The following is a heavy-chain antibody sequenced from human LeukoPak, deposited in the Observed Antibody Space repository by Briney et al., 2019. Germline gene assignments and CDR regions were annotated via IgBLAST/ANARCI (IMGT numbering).Heavy chain of an antibody. CDR3: ARAGADYYDRRFQH. Sequence: SVKVSCKASGGTFSSYAISWVRQAPGQGLEWMGGIIPIFGTTNYAQKFQGRVTITADESTSTAYMELSSLRSEDTAVYYCARAGADYYDRRFQHWGQGTLVTVSS. CDR2: IIPIFGTT. J-gene: IGHJ1*01. V-gene: IGHV1-69*13. CDR1: GGTFSSYA. D-gene: IGHD3-22*01.